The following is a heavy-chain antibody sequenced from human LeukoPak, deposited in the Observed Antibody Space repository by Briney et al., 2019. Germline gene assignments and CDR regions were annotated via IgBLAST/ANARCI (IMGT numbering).Heavy chain of an antibody. Sequence: SETLSLTCTVSGGSVSSSNDYWSWTRLPPGKGLEWVGFFSYNVHSDYNPSLKSRVTISVDTSKNQFSLRLSSVTAADTAIYCCARVPAAGTGPDYWGQGTLVTVSS. J-gene: IGHJ4*02. V-gene: IGHV4-61*01. D-gene: IGHD6-13*01. CDR2: FSYNVHS. CDR3: ARVPAAGTGPDY. CDR1: GGSVSSSNDY.